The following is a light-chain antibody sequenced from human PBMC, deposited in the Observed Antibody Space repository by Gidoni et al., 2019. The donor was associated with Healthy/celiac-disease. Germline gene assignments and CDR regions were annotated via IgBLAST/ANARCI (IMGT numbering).Light chain of an antibody. CDR1: KVGDKY. V-gene: IGLV3-1*01. Sequence: SYELTQPPSVSVSPGQTASITCSGDKVGDKYACWYQQKPGQSPVLVIYQHSKRPSGIPDRFSGSNSGNTATLTISGTQAMDEADYYCQAWDSSTVVFGGGTKLTVL. CDR2: QHS. J-gene: IGLJ2*01. CDR3: QAWDSSTVV.